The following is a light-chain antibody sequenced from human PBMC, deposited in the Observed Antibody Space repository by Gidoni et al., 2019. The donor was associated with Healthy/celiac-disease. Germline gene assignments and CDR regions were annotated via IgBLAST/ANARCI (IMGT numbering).Light chain of an antibody. Sequence: DIVMTQSPATLSVSPGERATLSCRASQSVSSNLAWYQQKPGQAPRLLSYGASTRATGIPARFSGSGSGTEFTLIISSLQSEDFAVYYCQQYKNWPPRTFGGGTKVEIK. CDR1: QSVSSN. CDR3: QQYKNWPPRT. V-gene: IGKV3-15*01. CDR2: GAS. J-gene: IGKJ4*01.